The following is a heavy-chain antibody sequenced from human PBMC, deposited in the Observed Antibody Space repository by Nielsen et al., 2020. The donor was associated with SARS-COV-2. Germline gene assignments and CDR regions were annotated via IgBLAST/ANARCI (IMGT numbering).Heavy chain of an antibody. D-gene: IGHD6-19*01. CDR3: VTGGQWLVRHPYGMEV. Sequence: GSLRLSCAAAGFTFRNYGMHWVRQAPGQGLEWVAVISYDGSDKYYADSVKGRFTISRDNSKNTLYLHMNSLRAEDTAVYYCVTGGQWLVRHPYGMEVWGQGTTVTVSS. CDR2: ISYDGSDK. J-gene: IGHJ6*02. CDR1: GFTFRNYG. V-gene: IGHV3-30*03.